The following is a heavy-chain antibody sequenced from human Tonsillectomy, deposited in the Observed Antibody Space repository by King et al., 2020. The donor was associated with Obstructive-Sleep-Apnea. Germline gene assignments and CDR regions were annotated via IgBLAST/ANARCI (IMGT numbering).Heavy chain of an antibody. CDR1: GFTFGDYA. CDR2: IRSKAYGGTT. CDR3: TRGFDANAWDPTGTFDI. D-gene: IGHD1-14*01. Sequence: VQLVESGGGLVQPGRSLRLSCTASGFTFGDYAMSWFRQAPGKGLEWIGFIRSKAYGGTTEYAASVKGRFTISRDDSKSIAYLQMNSLKTEDTAVYYCTRGFDANAWDPTGTFDIWGQGTMVTVSS. V-gene: IGHV3-49*03. J-gene: IGHJ3*02.